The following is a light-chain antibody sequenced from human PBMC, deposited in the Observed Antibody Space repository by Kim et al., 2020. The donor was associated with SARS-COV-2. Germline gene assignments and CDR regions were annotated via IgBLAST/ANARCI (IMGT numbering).Light chain of an antibody. CDR1: SGSVSNTNY. Sequence: GGTVTLGCGLSSGSVSNTNYASWYQQSPGQAPRTVIYNTDTRSSGVPDRLSGSILGNKAALTITGAQADDECDYYCALYMGVGIWVIGSGTRLTVL. J-gene: IGLJ3*02. V-gene: IGLV8-61*01. CDR2: NTD. CDR3: ALYMGVGIWV.